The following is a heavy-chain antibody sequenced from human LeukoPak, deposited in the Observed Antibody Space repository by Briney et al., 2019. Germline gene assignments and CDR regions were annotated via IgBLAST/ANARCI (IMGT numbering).Heavy chain of an antibody. CDR1: GFTFSSYA. Sequence: PGRSLRLSCAASGFTFSSYAMHWVRQAPGKGLEWVAVISYDGSNKYYADSVKGRFTISRDNSKNTLYLQMNSLRAEDTAVYYCARPDTAMVTRFRFDYWGQETLVTVSS. J-gene: IGHJ4*02. D-gene: IGHD5-18*01. V-gene: IGHV3-30-3*01. CDR3: ARPDTAMVTRFRFDY. CDR2: ISYDGSNK.